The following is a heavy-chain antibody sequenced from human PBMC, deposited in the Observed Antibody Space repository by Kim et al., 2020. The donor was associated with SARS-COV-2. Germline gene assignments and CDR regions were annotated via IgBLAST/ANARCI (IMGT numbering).Heavy chain of an antibody. CDR3: TRGAPGVTTGDN. D-gene: IGHD4-17*01. J-gene: IGHJ4*02. CDR2: SRNKAYSYST. V-gene: IGHV3-72*01. Sequence: GGSLRLSCAASGFTLSDYYMDWVRQAPGKGLEWVGRSRNKAYSYSTEYAASVKGRFTISRDDSKSSLSLQMNSLKMEDTAVYYCTRGAPGVTTGDNWGQGTLVTVSS. CDR1: GFTLSDYY.